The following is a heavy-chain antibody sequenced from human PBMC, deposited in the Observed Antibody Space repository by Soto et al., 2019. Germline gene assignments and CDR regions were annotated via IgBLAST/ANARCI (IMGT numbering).Heavy chain of an antibody. CDR1: GYTFTSYD. Sequence: KVSCKASGYTFTSYDINWVRQATGQGLEWMGWMNPNSGNTGYAQKFQGRVTMTRNTSISTAYMELSSLRSEDTAVYYCASAYYDILTGYRPWYYYGMDVWGQGTTVTVSS. CDR2: MNPNSGNT. CDR3: ASAYYDILTGYRPWYYYGMDV. D-gene: IGHD3-9*01. V-gene: IGHV1-8*01. J-gene: IGHJ6*02.